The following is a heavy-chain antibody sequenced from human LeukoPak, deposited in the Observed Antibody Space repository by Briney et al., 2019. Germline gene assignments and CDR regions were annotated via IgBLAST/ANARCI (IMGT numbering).Heavy chain of an antibody. CDR3: ARVSVATIPGGE. Sequence: ASVKVSCKASGYTFTGYYMHWVRQAPAQGLESMGWINPNSGGTNYAQKFQGRVTMTRDTSISTAYMELRSLRSVDTAVYYCARVSVATIPGGEWGQGTLVTVSS. J-gene: IGHJ4*02. CDR2: INPNSGGT. D-gene: IGHD5-12*01. CDR1: GYTFTGYY. V-gene: IGHV1-2*02.